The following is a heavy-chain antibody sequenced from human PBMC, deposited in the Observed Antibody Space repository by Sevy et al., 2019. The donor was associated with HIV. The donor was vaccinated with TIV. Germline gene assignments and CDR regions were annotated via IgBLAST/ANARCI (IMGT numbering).Heavy chain of an antibody. D-gene: IGHD2-21*01. CDR1: GYNFTSQW. CDR2: IYPYDSVT. V-gene: IGHV5-51*01. Sequence: GESLKISCKVSGYNFTSQWIAWVRQMPGKGLEAMGIIYPYDSVTRYSPSFQGQVTISADKSIDTAYLEWSGLKASDAATYYCPRLYMASIRLEIAGFDFWGQGTTVTVSS. J-gene: IGHJ3*01. CDR3: PRLYMASIRLEIAGFDF.